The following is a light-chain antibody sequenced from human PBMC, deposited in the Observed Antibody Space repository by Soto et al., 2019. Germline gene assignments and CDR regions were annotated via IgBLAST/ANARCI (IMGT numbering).Light chain of an antibody. CDR3: QSYDSSLSGWV. Sequence: NFMLTQPHSVSESPGKTLSISCTRSSGNIANNYVQWYQQRPGSAPTTVIYENNQRLSGVPDRFSGSKSGTSASLAITGLQAEDEADYYCQSYDSSLSGWVFGGGTQLTVL. CDR1: SGNIANNY. V-gene: IGLV6-57*04. J-gene: IGLJ3*02. CDR2: ENN.